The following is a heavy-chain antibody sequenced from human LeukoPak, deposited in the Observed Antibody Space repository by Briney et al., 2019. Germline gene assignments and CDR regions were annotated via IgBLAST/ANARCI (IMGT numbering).Heavy chain of an antibody. V-gene: IGHV4-39*01. Sequence: SETLSLTCTVSGGSISSRIHYWGWIRQPPGKGLEWIGSIYESGSTYYNSSLKSRVTISEDMSKNQFSLKLSSVTAADTAVYYCARSTLPDRNWFDPWGQGTLVTVSS. CDR1: GGSISSRIHY. CDR2: IYESGST. J-gene: IGHJ5*02. CDR3: ARSTLPDRNWFDP.